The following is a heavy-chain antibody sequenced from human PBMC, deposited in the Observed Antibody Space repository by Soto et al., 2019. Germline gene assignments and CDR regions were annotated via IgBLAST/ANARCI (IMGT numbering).Heavy chain of an antibody. CDR1: GGSISSSSYY. V-gene: IGHV4-39*01. J-gene: IGHJ6*03. CDR3: ARHSSSWDGYYYYYMDV. CDR2: IYYSGST. D-gene: IGHD6-13*01. Sequence: QLQLQESGPGLVKPSETLSLTCTVSGGSISSSSYYWGWIRQPPGKGLEWIGSIYYSGSTYYNPCPKSRLTMSVDKSRTQFSLKLSSVTAADTAVYYGARHSSSWDGYYYYYMDVWGKGTTVTVSS.